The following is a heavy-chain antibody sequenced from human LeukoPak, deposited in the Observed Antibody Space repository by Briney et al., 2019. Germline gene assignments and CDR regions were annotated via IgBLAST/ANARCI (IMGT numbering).Heavy chain of an antibody. Sequence: GGPLTLSCPASGFPFSPVWKTWVAQAPGKGLDGVAMIKKSGSETHYVDSVKGRFTISRDSARNSLYLQMSSLKADDTAVYYCASLDTAAIRTGGYWGQGTLVTVSS. V-gene: IGHV3-7*01. CDR3: ASLDTAAIRTGGY. J-gene: IGHJ4*02. CDR2: IKKSGSET. CDR1: GFPFSPVW. D-gene: IGHD5-18*01.